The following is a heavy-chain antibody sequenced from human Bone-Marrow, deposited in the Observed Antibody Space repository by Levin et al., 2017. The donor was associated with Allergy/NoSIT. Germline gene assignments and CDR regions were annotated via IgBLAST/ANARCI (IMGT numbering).Heavy chain of an antibody. D-gene: IGHD5-12*01. CDR3: AKDLVASGYSGVADY. CDR1: GFTFSSYA. J-gene: IGHJ4*02. CDR2: ISGSGGST. V-gene: IGHV3-23*01. Sequence: GGSLRLSCAASGFTFSSYAMSWVRQAPGKGLEWVSAISGSGGSTYYADSVKGRFTISRDNSKNTLYLQMNSLRAEDTAVYYCAKDLVASGYSGVADYWGQGTLVTVSS.